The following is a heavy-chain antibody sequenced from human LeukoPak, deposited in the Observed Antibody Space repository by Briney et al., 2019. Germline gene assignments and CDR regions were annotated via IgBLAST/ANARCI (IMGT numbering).Heavy chain of an antibody. Sequence: SETLSLTCSVSGGPINFYWSWIRQSPGKGLGWIGCIYPNGSTSYNSSLKSRVTISLDTSKKQVSLMLKSVTAADTAVYYCARDVRRALRFNNFYPYFGMDVWRKGTTVIVST. CDR1: GGPINFY. D-gene: IGHD3-3*01. CDR3: ARDVRRALRFNNFYPYFGMDV. V-gene: IGHV4-59*01. J-gene: IGHJ6*04. CDR2: IYPNGST.